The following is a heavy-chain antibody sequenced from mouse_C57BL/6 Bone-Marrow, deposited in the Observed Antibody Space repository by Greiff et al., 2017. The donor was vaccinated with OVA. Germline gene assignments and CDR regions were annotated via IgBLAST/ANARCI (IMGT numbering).Heavy chain of an antibody. CDR2: IYPRSGNT. J-gene: IGHJ1*03. D-gene: IGHD4-1*02. Sequence: QVQLQQSGAELARPGASVKLSCKASGYTFTSYGISWVKQRTGQGLEWIGEIYPRSGNTYYNEKVKGKATLTADKSSSTAYMELRSLTSEDSAVYFCARSTGWYFDVWGTGTTVTVSS. CDR1: GYTFTSYG. V-gene: IGHV1-81*01. CDR3: ARSTGWYFDV.